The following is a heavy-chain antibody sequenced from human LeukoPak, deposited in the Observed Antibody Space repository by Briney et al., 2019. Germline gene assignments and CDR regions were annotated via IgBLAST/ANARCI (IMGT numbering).Heavy chain of an antibody. CDR2: MNPNSGST. J-gene: IGHJ4*02. CDR1: GYTFTSYD. Sequence: ASVKVPCKASGYTFTSYDINWVRQAAGQGLEWMGWMNPNSGSTGYAQKFKGRVTMTRNTSISTAYMELSSLRSEDTAVYYCARGPPHYDFWSGYSFFHFLGYDYWGQGTLVTVSS. CDR3: ARGPPHYDFWSGYSFFHFLGYDY. D-gene: IGHD3-3*01. V-gene: IGHV1-8*01.